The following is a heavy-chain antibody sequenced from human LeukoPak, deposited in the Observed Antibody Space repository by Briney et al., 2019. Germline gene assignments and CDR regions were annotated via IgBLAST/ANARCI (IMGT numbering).Heavy chain of an antibody. CDR3: ARESLRQQWLVRREEYYYMDV. D-gene: IGHD6-19*01. J-gene: IGHJ6*03. CDR1: GGSFSGYY. CDR2: INHSGST. Sequence: SETLSLTCAVYGGSFSGYYWSWIRQPPGKGLEWIGEINHSGSTNYNPSHKSRVTISVDTSKNQFSLKLRSVTAADTAVYYCARESLRQQWLVRREEYYYMDVWGKGTTVTISS. V-gene: IGHV4-34*01.